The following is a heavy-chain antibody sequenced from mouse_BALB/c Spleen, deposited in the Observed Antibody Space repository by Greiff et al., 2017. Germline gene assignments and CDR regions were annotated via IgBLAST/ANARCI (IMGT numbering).Heavy chain of an antibody. CDR3: TRWLRRVFPYYFDY. CDR1: GYTFTSYW. V-gene: IGHV1-5*01. D-gene: IGHD2-2*01. Sequence: VQLQQSGTVLARPGASVKMSCKASGYTFTSYWMHWVKQRPGQGLEWIGAIYPGNSDTSYNQKFKGKAKLTAVTSTSTAYMELSSLTNEDSAVYYCTRWLRRVFPYYFDYWGQGTTLTVSS. J-gene: IGHJ2*01. CDR2: IYPGNSDT.